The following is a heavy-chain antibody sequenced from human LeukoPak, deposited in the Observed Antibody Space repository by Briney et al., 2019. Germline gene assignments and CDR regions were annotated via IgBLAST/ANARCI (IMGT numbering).Heavy chain of an antibody. J-gene: IGHJ4*02. CDR3: ARDYGDYKFDY. V-gene: IGHV4-59*01. CDR2: IYYSGST. Sequence: SETLSLTCTVSGGSISSYYWSWIRQPPGKGLEWIGYIYYSGSTNYNPSLKSRVTISVDTSKNQFSLKLSSVTAADTAVYYCARDYGDYKFDYWGQGTLVTVSS. D-gene: IGHD4-17*01. CDR1: GGSISSYY.